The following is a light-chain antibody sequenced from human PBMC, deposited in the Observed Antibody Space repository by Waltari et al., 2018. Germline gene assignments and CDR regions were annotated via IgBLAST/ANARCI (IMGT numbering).Light chain of an antibody. CDR3: MQGIHFPYT. J-gene: IGKJ2*01. CDR1: QSLLLSDGKTH. CDR2: EVS. V-gene: IGKV2-29*02. Sequence: EIVVTQTPLSLSVTPGQPASISCESGQSLLLSDGKTHLFWHLQKPGQSPQLLMFEVSRRVSGVPDRFSGSGSGTTFTLKISRVEAEDVGVYYCMQGIHFPYTFGQGTKLEIK.